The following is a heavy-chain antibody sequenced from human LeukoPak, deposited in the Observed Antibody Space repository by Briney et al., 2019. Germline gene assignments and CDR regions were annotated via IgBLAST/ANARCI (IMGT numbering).Heavy chain of an antibody. CDR2: ISSSSSYI. J-gene: IGHJ4*02. CDR3: AREIALAGLNDY. D-gene: IGHD6-19*01. V-gene: IGHV3-21*01. Sequence: GGSLRLSCAASGFTFSSYSMNWVRQAPGKGLEWVSSISSSSSYIYYADSVTGRLTISRDNAKNSLYLQVNSLRAEDTAVYYCAREIALAGLNDYWGQGTLVTVSS. CDR1: GFTFSSYS.